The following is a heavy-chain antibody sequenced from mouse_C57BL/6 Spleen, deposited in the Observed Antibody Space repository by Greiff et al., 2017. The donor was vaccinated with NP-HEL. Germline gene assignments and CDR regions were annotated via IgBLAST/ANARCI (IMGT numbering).Heavy chain of an antibody. V-gene: IGHV5-12*01. CDR2: ISNGGGST. CDR1: GFTFSDYY. Sequence: EVKLMESGGGLVQPGGSLKLSCAASGFTFSDYYMYWVRQTPEKRLEWVAYISNGGGSTYYPDTVKGRFTISRDNAKNTLYLKMSRLKSEDTAMYYCARQRSGEGYFDVWGTGTTVTVSS. J-gene: IGHJ1*03. CDR3: ARQRSGEGYFDV.